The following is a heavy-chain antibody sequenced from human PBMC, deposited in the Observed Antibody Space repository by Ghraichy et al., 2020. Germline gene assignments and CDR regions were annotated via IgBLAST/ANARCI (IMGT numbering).Heavy chain of an antibody. CDR2: INHSGST. CDR1: GGSFSGYY. V-gene: IGHV4-34*01. J-gene: IGHJ2*01. CDR3: ATSTKWSYWYFDL. D-gene: IGHD2-8*01. Sequence: SETLSLTCAVYGGSFSGYYWSWIRQPPGKGLEWIGEINHSGSTNYNPSLKSRVTISVDTSKNQFSLKLSSVTAADTAVYYCATSTKWSYWYFDLWGRGTLVTVSS.